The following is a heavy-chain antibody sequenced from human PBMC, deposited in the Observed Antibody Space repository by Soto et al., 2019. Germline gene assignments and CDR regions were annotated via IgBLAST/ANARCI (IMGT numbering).Heavy chain of an antibody. CDR3: ASGNNPTYKSEPLEN. CDR2: IWYDGSNK. Sequence: GGSLRLSCAASGFTFSSYGMHWVRQAPGKGLEWVAVIWYDGSNKYYADSVKGRFTISRDNSKNTLYLQMNSLRAEDTAVYYCASGNNPTYKSEPLENCGQGTMVTVSS. J-gene: IGHJ4*02. D-gene: IGHD1-20*01. V-gene: IGHV3-33*01. CDR1: GFTFSSYG.